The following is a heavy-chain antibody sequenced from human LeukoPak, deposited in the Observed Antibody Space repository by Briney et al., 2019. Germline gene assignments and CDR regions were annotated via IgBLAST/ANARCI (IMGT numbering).Heavy chain of an antibody. D-gene: IGHD5-24*01. CDR3: AKVSDGYNSNYFDY. CDR1: GFTFSSYA. J-gene: IGHJ4*02. CDR2: ISYDGSNK. V-gene: IGHV3-30-3*01. Sequence: GGSLRLSCAASGFTFSSYAMHWVRQAPGKGLEWVAVISYDGSNKYYADSVKGRFTISRDNAKNSLYLQMNSLRAEDTALYYCAKVSDGYNSNYFDYWGQGTLVTVSS.